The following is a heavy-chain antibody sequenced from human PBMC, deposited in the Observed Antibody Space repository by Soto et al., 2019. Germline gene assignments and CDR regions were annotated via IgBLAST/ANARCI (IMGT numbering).Heavy chain of an antibody. CDR1: GASISTSTHY. CDR3: VRHACLCHFDY. J-gene: IGHJ4*02. CDR2: IFYGGST. D-gene: IGHD3-16*01. V-gene: IGHV4-39*01. Sequence: QLHLQESGPGLVKPSETLSLTCAVSGASISTSTHYWVWIRQPPGKGVEWIGSIFYGGSTNDNSSLQSRVSMSVDTSKNQFALKLSSVTAADTSVYYCVRHACLCHFDYWGQGTPVTVSS.